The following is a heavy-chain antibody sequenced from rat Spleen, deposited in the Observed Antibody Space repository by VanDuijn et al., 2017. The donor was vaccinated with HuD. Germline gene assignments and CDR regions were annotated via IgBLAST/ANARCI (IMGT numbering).Heavy chain of an antibody. Sequence: QVQLKESGPGLVQPSQTLSLTCTVSGFSLSNYGVLWVRQPPGKGLDWMGRMKYHGDTSYTSALKSRLSISRDTSKSQVFLKMNNLQTEDTAMYFCASQYYYDGYYRDYWGQGVMVTVSS. J-gene: IGHJ2*01. CDR3: ASQYYYDGYYRDY. D-gene: IGHD1-12*03. CDR2: MKYHGDT. V-gene: IGHV2S30*01. CDR1: GFSLSNYG.